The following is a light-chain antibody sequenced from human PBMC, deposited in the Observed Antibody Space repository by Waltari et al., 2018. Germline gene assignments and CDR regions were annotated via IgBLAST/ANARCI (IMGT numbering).Light chain of an antibody. V-gene: IGKV3-20*01. Sequence: TRFCRASQSVGRTFAWYQQKPGQAPRLLIYGTSSRATDIPDRFSGSGSGTDFSLTINRLEPEDFAVYYCQHYVRLPATFGQGTKVEIK. CDR3: QHYVRLPAT. CDR1: QSVGRT. J-gene: IGKJ1*01. CDR2: GTS.